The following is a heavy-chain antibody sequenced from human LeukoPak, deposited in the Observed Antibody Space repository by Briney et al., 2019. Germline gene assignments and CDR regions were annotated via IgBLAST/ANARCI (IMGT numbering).Heavy chain of an antibody. CDR3: ARDYIVGATWAGGY. CDR1: VGSFSGYY. J-gene: IGHJ4*02. D-gene: IGHD1-26*01. Sequence: PSETLSLTCAVYVGSFSGYYWNWIRQTPGKGLEWIGEINHSGSTDYIPSLKSRVTISVDTSKNQFSLKLSSVTAADTAVYYCARDYIVGATWAGGYWGQGTLVTVSS. V-gene: IGHV4-34*01. CDR2: INHSGST.